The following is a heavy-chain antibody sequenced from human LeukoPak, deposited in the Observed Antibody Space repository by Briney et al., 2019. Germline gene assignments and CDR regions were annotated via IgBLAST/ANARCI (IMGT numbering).Heavy chain of an antibody. CDR2: IKEDGSEK. Sequence: QAGGSLRLSCAASGSTFSNYWMSWVRQAPGKGLEWVANIKEDGSEKYYVDSLRGRFTISRDNAKNSLFLQMNSLRDEDAAVYFCASMWEGGYWGQGTLVTVSS. D-gene: IGHD1-26*01. CDR3: ASMWEGGY. J-gene: IGHJ4*02. V-gene: IGHV3-7*01. CDR1: GSTFSNYW.